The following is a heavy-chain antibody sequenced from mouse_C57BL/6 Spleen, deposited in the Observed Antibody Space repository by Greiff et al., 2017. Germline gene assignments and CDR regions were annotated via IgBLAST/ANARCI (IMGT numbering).Heavy chain of an antibody. D-gene: IGHD4-1*01. CDR3: ARQGTGPYFDY. Sequence: DVMLVESGGGLVQPGGSLKLSCAASGFTFSDYYMYWVRQTPEKRLEWVAYISNGGGSTYYPDTVKGRFTISSDNAKNTLYLQMSRLKSEDTAMYYCARQGTGPYFDYWGQGTTLTVSS. CDR2: ISNGGGST. J-gene: IGHJ2*01. V-gene: IGHV5-12*01. CDR1: GFTFSDYY.